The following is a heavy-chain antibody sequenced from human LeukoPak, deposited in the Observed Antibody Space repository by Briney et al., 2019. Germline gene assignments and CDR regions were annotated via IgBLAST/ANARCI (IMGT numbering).Heavy chain of an antibody. CDR3: ARGKQLGVGVVYYFDY. Sequence: PSETLSLTCTVSGYSISSGYYWGWIRQPPGKGLVWIGSIYHSGSTYYNPSLKSRVTISVDTSKNQFSLKLSSVTAADTAVYYCARGKQLGVGVVYYFDYWGQGTLVTVSS. CDR2: IYHSGST. D-gene: IGHD6-6*01. CDR1: GYSISSGYY. J-gene: IGHJ4*02. V-gene: IGHV4-38-2*02.